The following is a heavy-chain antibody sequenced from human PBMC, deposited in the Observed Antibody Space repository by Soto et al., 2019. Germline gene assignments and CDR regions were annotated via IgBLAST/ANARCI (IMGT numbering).Heavy chain of an antibody. V-gene: IGHV3-21*01. CDR3: ARDPGSYCSGGSCYLQYYFDY. J-gene: IGHJ4*02. CDR2: ISSSSHI. Sequence: GGSLRLSCAASGFTFSTYTMNWVRQAPGKGLEWVSYISSSSHIYYADSVKGRFTISRDNAKNSLYLQMNSLRAEDTAVYYCARDPGSYCSGGSCYLQYYFDYWGQGALVTVSS. D-gene: IGHD2-15*01. CDR1: GFTFSTYT.